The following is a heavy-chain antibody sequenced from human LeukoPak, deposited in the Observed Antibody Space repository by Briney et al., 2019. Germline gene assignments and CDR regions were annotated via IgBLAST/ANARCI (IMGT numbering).Heavy chain of an antibody. V-gene: IGHV1-69*02. CDR2: IIPILGIA. J-gene: IGHJ4*02. CDR3: AISEYSSSPFDY. CDR1: GGTSSSYT. D-gene: IGHD6-6*01. Sequence: SVKVSCKASGGTSSSYTISWVRQAPGQGLEWMGRIIPILGIANYAQKFQGRVTITADKSTSTAYMELSSLRSEDTAVYYCAISEYSSSPFDYWGQGTLVTVSS.